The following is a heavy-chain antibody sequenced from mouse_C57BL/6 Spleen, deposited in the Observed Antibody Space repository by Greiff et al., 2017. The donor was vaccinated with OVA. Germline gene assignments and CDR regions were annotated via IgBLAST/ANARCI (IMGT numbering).Heavy chain of an antibody. CDR1: GYTFTDYY. V-gene: IGHV1-26*01. D-gene: IGHD1-1*01. CDR3: ARSEFPHYYGSSPWFAY. Sequence: EVQLQQSGPELVKPGASVKISCKASGYTFTDYYMHWVKQSHGKSLEWIGDIHPNNGGTSSNQKFKGKATLTVDKSSSTAYMERRSLTSEDSAVYYCARSEFPHYYGSSPWFAYWGQGTLGTVSA. J-gene: IGHJ3*01. CDR2: IHPNNGGT.